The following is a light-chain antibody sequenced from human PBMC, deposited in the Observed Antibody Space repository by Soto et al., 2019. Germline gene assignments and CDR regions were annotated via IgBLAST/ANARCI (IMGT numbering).Light chain of an antibody. V-gene: IGKV3-11*01. CDR2: DAS. Sequence: EIVLTQSPATLSLSPGERATLSCRASQSVNSYLAWYQQKPGQAPRLLIYDASNRATGIPARFSGGGSGTAFTLTISSLEPEDFAVYYCQQRSSWPLLTFGGGTKVEIK. CDR1: QSVNSY. CDR3: QQRSSWPLLT. J-gene: IGKJ4*01.